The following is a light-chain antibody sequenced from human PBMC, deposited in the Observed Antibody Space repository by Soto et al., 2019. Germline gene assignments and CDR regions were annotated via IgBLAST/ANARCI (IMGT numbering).Light chain of an antibody. J-gene: IGLJ1*01. CDR2: DVS. CDR3: SSYTSSSTLSFYV. CDR1: SSDVGGYNY. Sequence: QSALTQPASVSGSPGQSITISCTGTSSDVGGYNYVSWYQQHPGKAPKLMIYDVSNRPSGFSNRFSGSKSGNTASLTISGLQAEDEADYYCSSYTSSSTLSFYVFGTGTKLTVL. V-gene: IGLV2-14*01.